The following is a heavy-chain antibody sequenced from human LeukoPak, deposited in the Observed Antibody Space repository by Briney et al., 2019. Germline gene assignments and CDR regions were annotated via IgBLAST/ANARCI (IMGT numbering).Heavy chain of an antibody. D-gene: IGHD4-17*01. CDR3: ARTSEVTTDGGIDY. CDR2: IYYSGST. J-gene: IGHJ4*02. Sequence: SETLSLTCTVSGGSVSSGSYYWSWFRQPPGKGLEWIGYIYYSGSTNYNPSLKSRVTISVDTSKNQFSLKLSSVTAADTAVYYCARTSEVTTDGGIDYWGQGTLVTVSS. V-gene: IGHV4-61*01. CDR1: GGSVSSGSYY.